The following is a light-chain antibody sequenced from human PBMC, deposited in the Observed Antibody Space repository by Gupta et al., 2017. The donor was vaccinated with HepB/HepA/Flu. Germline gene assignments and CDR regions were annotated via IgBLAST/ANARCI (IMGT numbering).Light chain of an antibody. CDR2: LGS. V-gene: IGKV2-28*01. CDR1: QSLLGGDGHNY. Sequence: DIVMTQSPLSLAVTPGEPASISCRSTQSLLGGDGHNYLDWYLVKPGQSPQLLIYLGSHRASGVPDRCSGSGSGTDFTLKISRAEAEDIGGYYCMQGLQTPYIFGQGTKLEIK. J-gene: IGKJ2*01. CDR3: MQGLQTPYI.